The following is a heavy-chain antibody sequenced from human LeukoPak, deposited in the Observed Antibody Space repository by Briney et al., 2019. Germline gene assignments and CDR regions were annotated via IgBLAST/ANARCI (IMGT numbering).Heavy chain of an antibody. CDR3: ARRGLPTGMDV. J-gene: IGHJ6*02. Sequence: ASVKVSCKASGYTFITCGISWVRQAPGQGLEWMGWISPYSGKTNDEQKFQDRLTMTTDTSTSTAYMELRSLTSDDTAVYYCARRGLPTGMDVWGRGTTVTVSS. CDR2: ISPYSGKT. V-gene: IGHV1-18*01. CDR1: GYTFITCG.